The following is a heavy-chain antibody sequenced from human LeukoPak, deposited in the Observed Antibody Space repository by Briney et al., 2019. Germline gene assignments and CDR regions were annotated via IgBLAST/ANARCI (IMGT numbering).Heavy chain of an antibody. CDR2: INPNSGGT. D-gene: IGHD3-22*01. CDR3: ARPSYDSSGYTDAFDI. V-gene: IGHV1-2*02. J-gene: IGHJ3*02. CDR1: GYTFTGYY. Sequence: GASVKVSCKASGYTFTGYYMHWVRQAPGQGLEWMGWINPNSGGTNYAQKFQGRVAMTRDTSISTAYMELSRLRSDDTAVYYCARPSYDSSGYTDAFDIWGQGTMVTVSS.